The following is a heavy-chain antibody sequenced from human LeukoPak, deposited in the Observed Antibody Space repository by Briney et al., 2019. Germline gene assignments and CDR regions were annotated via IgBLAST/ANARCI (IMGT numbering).Heavy chain of an antibody. CDR2: VYYPGSP. CDR1: GGSISAIPYY. J-gene: IGHJ5*01. CDR3: ARSHFYGSGVDS. V-gene: IGHV4-39*01. Sequence: TSSETLSLTCTISGGSISAIPYYRGWIRQPPGKGLEWIGSVYYPGSPYYSPSLKTRVTISVDTPKNQFSLKLSSVTAADTAVYFCARSHFYGSGVDSWGQGTLVTVSS. D-gene: IGHD3-10*01.